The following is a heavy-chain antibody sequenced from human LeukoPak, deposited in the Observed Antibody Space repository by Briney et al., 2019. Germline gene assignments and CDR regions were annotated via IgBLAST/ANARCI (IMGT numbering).Heavy chain of an antibody. V-gene: IGHV3-23*01. CDR2: ISGSGGST. D-gene: IGHD3-3*01. J-gene: IGHJ4*02. CDR3: ADTYDFWSGYYLG. Sequence: GGSLRLSCAASGFTFDDYGMSWVRQAPGKGLEWVSAISGSGGSTYYADSVKGRFTISRDNSKNTLHLQMNSLRADDTAVYYCADTYDFWSGYYLGWGQGTLVTVSS. CDR1: GFTFDDYG.